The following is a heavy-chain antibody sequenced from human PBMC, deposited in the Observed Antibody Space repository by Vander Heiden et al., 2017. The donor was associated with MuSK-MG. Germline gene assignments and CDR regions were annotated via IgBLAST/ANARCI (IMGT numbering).Heavy chain of an antibody. D-gene: IGHD3-10*01. Sequence: QVQLVESGGGVVQPGRSLRLSCAASGLTFSSYGMHWVRQAPGKGLEWVAVIWYDGSNKYYADSVKGRFTISRDNSKNTLYLQMNSLRAEDTAVYYCAKGSSAAGYYYMDVWGKGTTVTVSS. CDR3: AKGSSAAGYYYMDV. V-gene: IGHV3-33*06. CDR1: GLTFSSYG. CDR2: IWYDGSNK. J-gene: IGHJ6*03.